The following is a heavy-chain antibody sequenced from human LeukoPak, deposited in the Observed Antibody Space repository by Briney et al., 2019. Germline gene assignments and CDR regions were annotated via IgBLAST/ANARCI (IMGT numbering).Heavy chain of an antibody. CDR2: LYSDGNT. Sequence: GGSLTLSCAASGFTVITNDMTWVRQAPGKGLEWVSVLYSDGNTKYADSVQGRFTISRDNSKNTLYLEMNSLSPDDTAVYYCAREPPSSLRFLEWLPNWFDPWGQGTLVTVSS. V-gene: IGHV3-53*01. CDR3: AREPPSSLRFLEWLPNWFDP. D-gene: IGHD3-3*01. CDR1: GFTVITND. J-gene: IGHJ5*02.